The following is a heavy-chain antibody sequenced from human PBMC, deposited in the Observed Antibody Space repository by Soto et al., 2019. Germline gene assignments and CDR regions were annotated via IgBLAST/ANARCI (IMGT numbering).Heavy chain of an antibody. CDR2: IYYSGST. J-gene: IGHJ6*02. Sequence: LEPLSLPCTVSGGTIRGYGCRRILKPPGKGLEWIGYIYYSGSTTYNPSLKSRVTISVDTSKNQFSLKLSSVTAADTAVYYCAIRRDYYGMDVWGQGTTVTVSS. CDR1: GGTIRGYG. CDR3: AIRRDYYGMDV. V-gene: IGHV4-59*08.